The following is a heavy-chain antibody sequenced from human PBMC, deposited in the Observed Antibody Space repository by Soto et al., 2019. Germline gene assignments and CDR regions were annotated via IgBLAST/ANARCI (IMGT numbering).Heavy chain of an antibody. Sequence: QLQLQESGPGLVKPAETLSLKCAVSGGSVSSGNYFWGWIRQPPGKGLEWIGNIYYNGDTYYSPSPKSLVTLSVVTAQNQFSLRLTSVTAADAAVYYGARRLIDNWYQGHAFDFWGQGTLVTVSS. CDR3: ARRLIDNWYQGHAFDF. CDR1: GGSVSSGNYF. V-gene: IGHV4-39*01. J-gene: IGHJ3*01. CDR2: IYYNGDT. D-gene: IGHD1-20*01.